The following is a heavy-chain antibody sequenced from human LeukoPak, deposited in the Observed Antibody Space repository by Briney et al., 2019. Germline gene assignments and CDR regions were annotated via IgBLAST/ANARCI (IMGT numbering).Heavy chain of an antibody. CDR2: IWYDGSNK. Sequence: GGSLRLSCAASGFTFSSYAMSWVRQAPGKGLEWVAVIWYDGSNKYYADSVKGRFTISRDNSKNTLYLQMNSLRAEDTAVYYCAREQYSSSLYYFDYWGQGTLVTVSS. CDR3: AREQYSSSLYYFDY. V-gene: IGHV3-33*08. J-gene: IGHJ4*02. D-gene: IGHD6-13*01. CDR1: GFTFSSYA.